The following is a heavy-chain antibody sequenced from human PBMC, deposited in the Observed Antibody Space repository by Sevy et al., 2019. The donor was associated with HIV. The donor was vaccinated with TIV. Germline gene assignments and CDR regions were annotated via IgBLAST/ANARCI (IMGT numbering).Heavy chain of an antibody. CDR3: AREDIVLGEDNYYGMDV. J-gene: IGHJ6*02. CDR2: IHSGGRI. V-gene: IGHV3-53*01. CDR1: GFSVSSNY. D-gene: IGHD2-15*01. Sequence: GGCLRLSCAASGFSVSSNYMSWVRQAPGKGPEWVSVIHSGGRISYADSVQGRFTISRDNSKNTLYLQMNSLRAEDTAVYYCAREDIVLGEDNYYGMDVWGQGTTVTVSS.